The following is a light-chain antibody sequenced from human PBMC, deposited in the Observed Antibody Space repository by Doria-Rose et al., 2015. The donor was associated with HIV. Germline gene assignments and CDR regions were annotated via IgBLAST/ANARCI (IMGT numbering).Light chain of an antibody. J-gene: IGKJ3*01. CDR2: WAS. V-gene: IGKV4-1*01. CDR3: QQYYDTPS. CDR1: QSLLYTSKNY. Sequence: DIRVTQSPESLGMSLGERATLNCKSNQSLLYTSKNYLAWYQQKPGQPPKLLIHWASTRQSGVPARFSGSGSGTDFTLTISSLEAEDAAVYYCQQYYDTPSFGPGTTVDIK.